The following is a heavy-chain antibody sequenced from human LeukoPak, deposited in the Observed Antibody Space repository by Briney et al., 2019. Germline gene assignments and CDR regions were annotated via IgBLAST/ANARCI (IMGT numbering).Heavy chain of an antibody. CDR1: GFIFSNDW. J-gene: IGHJ4*02. Sequence: GGSLRLSCAASGFIFSNDWMSWVRQAQGKGGEWVGRIKSKTEGGTTDYAAPVKGRFTISRDDSKNTLYLQMNSLKTEDTAVYYCTTDPYLHIAVAGTGDYWGQGTPVTVSS. CDR2: IKSKTEGGTT. D-gene: IGHD6-19*01. V-gene: IGHV3-15*01. CDR3: TTDPYLHIAVAGTGDY.